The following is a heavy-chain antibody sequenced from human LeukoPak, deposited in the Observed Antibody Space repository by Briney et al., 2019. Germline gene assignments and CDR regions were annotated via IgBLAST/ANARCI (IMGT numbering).Heavy chain of an antibody. CDR1: GFTFSSSA. J-gene: IGHJ4*02. D-gene: IGHD2-15*01. CDR2: ISNNGGYT. Sequence: GGSLRLSCAASGFTFSSSAMSWVRQAQGKGLEWVSAISNNGGYTYYADSVQGRLTISRDNSKSTLCLQMNSLRAEDTAVYYCAKQLGYCSDGSCYFPYWGQGTLVTVSS. V-gene: IGHV3-23*01. CDR3: AKQLGYCSDGSCYFPY.